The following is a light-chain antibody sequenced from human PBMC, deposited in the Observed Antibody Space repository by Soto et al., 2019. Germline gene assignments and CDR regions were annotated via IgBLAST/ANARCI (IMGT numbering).Light chain of an antibody. Sequence: QSALTQPASVSGSPGQSITISCTGTTSDVGSHNFVSWYQQLPGKAPKLLIYEVTNRPSGTSNRFSGSKSGNTASLTISGLQAEDVADYYCSSFTNSILVFGGGTKLTVL. CDR3: SSFTNSILV. CDR2: EVT. CDR1: TSDVGSHNF. J-gene: IGLJ3*02. V-gene: IGLV2-14*01.